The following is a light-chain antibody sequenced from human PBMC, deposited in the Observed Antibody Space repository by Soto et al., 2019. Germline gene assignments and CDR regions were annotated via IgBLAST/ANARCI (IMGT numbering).Light chain of an antibody. CDR2: GAS. V-gene: IGKV3-15*01. Sequence: EIVMTQSPATLSVSPGETATLSCRASQYVSNKVAWYQQKPGQAPSLLILGASTRATGVPARFSGSGSGTEFTLSISSLQSEDFAVYYCKQRNIWPPVTFGQGTRLENK. J-gene: IGKJ5*01. CDR1: QYVSNK. CDR3: KQRNIWPPVT.